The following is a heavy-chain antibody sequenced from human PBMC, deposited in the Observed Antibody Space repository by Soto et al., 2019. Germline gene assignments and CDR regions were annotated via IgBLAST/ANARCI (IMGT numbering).Heavy chain of an antibody. CDR3: ARDHANYDFWSGYYYLYYYGMDV. CDR2: IWYDGSNK. V-gene: IGHV3-33*01. D-gene: IGHD3-3*01. Sequence: PGGSLRLSCAASGFTFSGYGMHWVRQAPDKGLEWVAVIWYDGSNKYYADSVKGRFTISRDNSKNTLYLQMNSLRAEDTAVYYCARDHANYDFWSGYYYLYYYGMDVWGQGTTVTVSS. J-gene: IGHJ6*02. CDR1: GFTFSGYG.